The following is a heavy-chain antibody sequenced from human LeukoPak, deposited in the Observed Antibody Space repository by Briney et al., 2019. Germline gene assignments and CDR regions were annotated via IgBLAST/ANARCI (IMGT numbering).Heavy chain of an antibody. V-gene: IGHV1-24*01. Sequence: ASVKVSCKVSGYTLTELSMHWVRQAPGKGLEWMGGFDPEDGETIYAQKFQGRVTITTDESTSTAYMELSSLRSEDAAVYYCARADNPGNYYYYYMDVWGKGTTVTVSS. D-gene: IGHD3-10*01. CDR3: ARADNPGNYYYYYMDV. CDR2: FDPEDGET. J-gene: IGHJ6*03. CDR1: GYTLTELS.